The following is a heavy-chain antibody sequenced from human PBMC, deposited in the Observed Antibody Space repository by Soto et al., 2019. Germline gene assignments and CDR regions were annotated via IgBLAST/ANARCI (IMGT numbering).Heavy chain of an antibody. V-gene: IGHV3-66*01. CDR3: ARDSSGYDAFDI. D-gene: IGHD3-22*01. CDR2: IYSGGST. J-gene: IGHJ3*02. CDR1: GFTVSSNY. Sequence: GGSLRLSCAASGFTVSSNYMSWGRQAPGKGLEWVSVIYSGGSTYYADCVKGRFTISRDNSKNTLYLQMNSLRAEDTAVYYCARDSSGYDAFDIWGQGTMVTVSS.